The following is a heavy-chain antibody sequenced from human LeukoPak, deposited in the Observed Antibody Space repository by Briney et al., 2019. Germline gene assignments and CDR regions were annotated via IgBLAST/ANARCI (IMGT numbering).Heavy chain of an antibody. Sequence: PSETLSLTCAVSGYSLSSGYYWGGTRQPPGNGLEWIGSIYHSGSTYYNSSLKSRVTMSVDTSKNQFSLKLRITAAAYPAVYYCVRLYITSDCKDWGQGSLLTVSS. CDR2: IYHSGST. V-gene: IGHV4-38-2*01. J-gene: IGHJ4*02. CDR1: GYSLSSGYY. D-gene: IGHD2-21*01. CDR3: VRLYITSDCKD.